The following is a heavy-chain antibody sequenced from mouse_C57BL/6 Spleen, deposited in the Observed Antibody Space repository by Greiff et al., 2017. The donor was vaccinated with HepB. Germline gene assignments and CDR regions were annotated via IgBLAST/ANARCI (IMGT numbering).Heavy chain of an antibody. Sequence: QVQLQQPGAELVKPGASVKLSCKASGYTFTSYWMHWVKQRPGRGLEWIGRIDPNSGGTKYNEKFKSKATLTVDKPSSTAYMQLSSLTSEDSAVYYSASYYGSSYLYYFDYWGQGTTLTVSS. CDR1: GYTFTSYW. D-gene: IGHD1-1*01. J-gene: IGHJ2*01. V-gene: IGHV1-72*01. CDR3: ASYYGSSYLYYFDY. CDR2: IDPNSGGT.